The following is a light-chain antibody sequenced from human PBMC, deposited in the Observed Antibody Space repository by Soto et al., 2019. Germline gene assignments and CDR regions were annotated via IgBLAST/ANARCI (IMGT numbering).Light chain of an antibody. CDR3: SSFTTSPTYV. V-gene: IGLV2-11*01. CDR1: SVDVGAYDF. CDR2: VVS. J-gene: IGLJ1*01. Sequence: QSALTQPHSVSGSPGQSVTISCTGTSVDVGAYDFVSWYQQHPGKAPKLLIYVVSGRPSGVPHRFSGSKSGNAASLTISGLQAEDEDDYYCSSFTTSPTYVFGTGTKVTVL.